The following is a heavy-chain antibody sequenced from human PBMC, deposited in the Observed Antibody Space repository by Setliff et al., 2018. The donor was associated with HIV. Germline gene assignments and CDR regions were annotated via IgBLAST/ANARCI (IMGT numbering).Heavy chain of an antibody. Sequence: ASVKVSCKASGYTFTTYGISWVRQPPGHGLEWMGWISPNFGHTKYAQKFLDRVTMTVDTATSRVYMELRSLRSYDTAVYFCARLGSGWSDSYYYAMDIWGKGTTVTVSA. CDR3: ARLGSGWSDSYYYAMDI. J-gene: IGHJ6*04. V-gene: IGHV1-18*01. CDR2: ISPNFGHT. CDR1: GYTFTTYG. D-gene: IGHD6-19*01.